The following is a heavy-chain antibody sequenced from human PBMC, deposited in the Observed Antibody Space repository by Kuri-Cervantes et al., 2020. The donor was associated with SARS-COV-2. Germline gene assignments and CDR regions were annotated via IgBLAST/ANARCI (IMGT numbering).Heavy chain of an antibody. CDR3: ANGLIWGLDY. D-gene: IGHD7-27*01. CDR1: GFTFSSYA. J-gene: IGHJ4*02. Sequence: LSLTCAASGFTFSSYAMHWVRQAPGKGLEWVAVISYDGSNKYYADSVKGRFTISRDNSKNTLYLQMNSLRAEDTAVYYCANGLIWGLDYWGQGTLVTVSS. CDR2: ISYDGSNK. V-gene: IGHV3-30-3*01.